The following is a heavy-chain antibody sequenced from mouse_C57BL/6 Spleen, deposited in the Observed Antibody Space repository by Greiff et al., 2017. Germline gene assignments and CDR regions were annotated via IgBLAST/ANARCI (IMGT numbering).Heavy chain of an antibody. V-gene: IGHV5-16*01. J-gene: IGHJ4*01. CDR2: INYDGSST. CDR3: AREGGNNGGFYAMEY. Sequence: EVQLVESEGGLVQPGSSMKLSCTASGFTFSDYYMAWVRQVPEKGLEWVANINYDGSSTYYLDSLKSRFIISRDNAKNILYLPMSSLKSEDTATYYCAREGGNNGGFYAMEYWGQGTSVTVSS. D-gene: IGHD2-1*01. CDR1: GFTFSDYY.